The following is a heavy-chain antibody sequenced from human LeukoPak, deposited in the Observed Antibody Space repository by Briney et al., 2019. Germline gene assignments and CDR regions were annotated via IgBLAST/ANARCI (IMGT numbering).Heavy chain of an antibody. Sequence: PGGSLRLSCAASGFTFSSYAMSWVRQAPGQGLEWVSAISGSGGSTYYADSVKGRFTISRDNSKNTLYLQMNSLRAEDTALYYWGKPQNPVLRFLGVLLYFDLWGPGNLVTVSS. V-gene: IGHV3-23*01. CDR2: ISGSGGST. CDR1: GFTFSSYA. CDR3: GKPQNPVLRFLGVLLYFDL. J-gene: IGHJ4*02. D-gene: IGHD3-3*01.